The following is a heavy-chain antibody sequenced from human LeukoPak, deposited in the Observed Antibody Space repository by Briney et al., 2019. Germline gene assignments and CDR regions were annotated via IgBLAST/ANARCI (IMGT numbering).Heavy chain of an antibody. CDR1: GGTLSNYP. V-gene: IGHV1-69*01. Sequence: SLKVSCKTTGGTLSNYPISWVRQAPAQGLEWMGGIIPIFGTAHYAEKFQASVTITADESTSTVFMELRSLKSEDTAVYYCARGPEIEVAGTTFGEYKWFHPWGQGTLITVSS. CDR2: IIPIFGTA. J-gene: IGHJ5*02. CDR3: ARGPEIEVAGTTFGEYKWFHP. D-gene: IGHD6-19*01.